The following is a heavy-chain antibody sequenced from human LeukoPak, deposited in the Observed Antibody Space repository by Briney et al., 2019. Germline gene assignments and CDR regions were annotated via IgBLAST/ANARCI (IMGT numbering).Heavy chain of an antibody. D-gene: IGHD2-15*01. Sequence: SETLSLTCTVSGGSISSYYWSWIRQPPGKGLEWIGYIYYSGSTNYNPSLKSRVTISVDTSKNQFSLKLSSVTAADTAVYYCARDQRCSGGSCYTYYYYGMDVWGQGTTVTVS. V-gene: IGHV4-59*01. CDR3: ARDQRCSGGSCYTYYYYGMDV. J-gene: IGHJ6*02. CDR2: IYYSGST. CDR1: GGSISSYY.